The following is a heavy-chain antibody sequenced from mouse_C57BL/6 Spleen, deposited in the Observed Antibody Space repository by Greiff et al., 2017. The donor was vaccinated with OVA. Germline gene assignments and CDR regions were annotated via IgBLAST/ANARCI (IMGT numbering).Heavy chain of an antibody. J-gene: IGHJ2*01. CDR2: INPSSGYT. V-gene: IGHV1-7*01. D-gene: IGHD2-12*01. CDR3: AKEDDTSRFEDD. Sequence: VQLQQSGAELAKPGASVKLSCTASGYTFTSYWMHWVKQRPGQGLEWIGYINPSSGYTKYNQKFKDKATLTADKSASTAYMQLSSLTYEDSAVYYCAKEDDTSRFEDDWGPAPTLTVST. CDR1: GYTFTSYW.